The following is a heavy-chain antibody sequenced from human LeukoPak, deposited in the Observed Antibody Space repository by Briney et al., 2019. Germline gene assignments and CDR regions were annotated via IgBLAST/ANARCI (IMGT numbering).Heavy chain of an antibody. CDR2: ISPTGSST. CDR1: GYTFTNYY. J-gene: IGHJ4*02. V-gene: IGHV1-46*01. CDR3: AREESGGYSDY. D-gene: IGHD2-8*02. Sequence: ASVKVSCKASGYTFTNYYMHWVRQAPGQGLEWLGLISPTGSSTNYAQKFRGRVTMTRDTPTTTVYMELSSLRSEDTAVYYCAREESGGYSDYWGQGTLVTVSS.